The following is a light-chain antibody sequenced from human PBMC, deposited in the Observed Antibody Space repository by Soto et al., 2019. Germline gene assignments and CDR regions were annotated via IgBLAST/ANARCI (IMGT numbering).Light chain of an antibody. CDR1: ENVISN. J-gene: IGKJ1*01. CDR2: IAS. CDR3: QHYTDWPWT. Sequence: EIVMTQSPATLAVSPGERVTLSCSASENVISNVAWYQQKPGQAPRLLIYIASTRATGIPARFSGSGSGTDLTLTISSLQSEDFAVYYCQHYTDWPWTFGQGTKVEI. V-gene: IGKV3-15*01.